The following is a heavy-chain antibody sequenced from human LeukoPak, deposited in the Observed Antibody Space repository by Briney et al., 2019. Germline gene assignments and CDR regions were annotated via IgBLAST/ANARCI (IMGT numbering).Heavy chain of an antibody. CDR3: ARVPYGDYINY. CDR1: GASISSGDYY. Sequence: SQTLSLTCTVSGASISSGDYYWSWIRQPPGKGLEWIGYIYYSGSTYYNPSLKSRVTISRDTSKNQVSPKVSSVTAADTAVYYCARVPYGDYINYWGQGTLVTVSS. D-gene: IGHD4-17*01. CDR2: IYYSGST. J-gene: IGHJ4*02. V-gene: IGHV4-30-4*01.